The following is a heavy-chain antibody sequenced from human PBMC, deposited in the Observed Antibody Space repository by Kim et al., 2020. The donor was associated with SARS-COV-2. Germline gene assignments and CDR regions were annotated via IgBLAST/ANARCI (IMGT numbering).Heavy chain of an antibody. CDR2: IYHSGRT. J-gene: IGHJ6*01. CDR1: GGSITSSSYY. D-gene: IGHD3-10*01. V-gene: IGHV4-39*07. Sequence: SETLSLTCSVSGGSITSSSYYWGWIRQPPGKGLEWIGSIYHSGRTYYNPSLKSRVTISVDTSKNQFSLKLSSVTAADTAVYYCARDWGTGMSSYGMDVWG. CDR3: ARDWGTGMSSYGMDV.